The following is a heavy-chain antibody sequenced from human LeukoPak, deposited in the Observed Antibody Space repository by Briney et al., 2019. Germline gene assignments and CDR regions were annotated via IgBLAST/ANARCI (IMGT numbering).Heavy chain of an antibody. CDR1: GFTFSNYA. CDR3: ARDQLILSYYYGMDV. V-gene: IGHV3-64*01. D-gene: IGHD2-15*01. J-gene: IGHJ6*02. CDR2: ISSNGGIT. Sequence: GGSLRLSCAASGFTFSNYAMHWVRQAPGKGLEYVSAISSNGGITYYANSVEGRFTISRDNSKNTLHLQMGSLRAEDVAVYYCARDQLILSYYYGMDVWGQGTTVTISS.